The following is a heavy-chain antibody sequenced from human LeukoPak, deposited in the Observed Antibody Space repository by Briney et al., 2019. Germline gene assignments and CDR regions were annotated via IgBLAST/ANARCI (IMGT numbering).Heavy chain of an antibody. CDR1: GFPFETNA. V-gene: IGHV3-15*01. Sequence: GGSLRLSCATSGFPFETNAMSWVRQAPGKGLEWVGRIKSKSERGTTDYAAPVKGRFTISRDGSTNTVYLHMNSLKTEDTAVYFCTSNLYCSTSSCYTLDNWGQGTLVAVSP. CDR2: IKSKSERGTT. J-gene: IGHJ4*02. D-gene: IGHD2-2*02. CDR3: TSNLYCSTSSCYTLDN.